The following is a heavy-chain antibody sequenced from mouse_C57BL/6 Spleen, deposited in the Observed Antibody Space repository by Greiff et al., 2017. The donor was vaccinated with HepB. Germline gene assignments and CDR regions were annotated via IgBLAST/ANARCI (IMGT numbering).Heavy chain of an antibody. CDR3: ARLGYDDYLWYFDV. D-gene: IGHD2-3*01. J-gene: IGHJ1*03. CDR1: GYTFTDYY. Sequence: VQLQQSGPELVKPGASVKISCKASGYTFTDYYINWVKQRPGQGLEWIGWIFPGSGSTYYNEKFKGKATLTVDKSSSTAYMLLSSLTSEDSAVYFWARLGYDDYLWYFDVWGTGTTVTVSS. CDR2: IFPGSGST. V-gene: IGHV1-75*01.